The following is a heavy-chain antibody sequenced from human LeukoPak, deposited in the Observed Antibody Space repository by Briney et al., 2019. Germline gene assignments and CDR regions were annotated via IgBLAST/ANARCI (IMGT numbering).Heavy chain of an antibody. CDR3: ARYSSSFNDAFDI. Sequence: SETLSLTCTVSGGSISSYYWSWIRQPSGKGLEWIGYIYYSGSTNYNPSLKSRVTISVDTSKNQFSLNLSSVTAADTAVYYCARYSSSFNDAFDIWGQGTMVTVSS. D-gene: IGHD6-13*01. CDR1: GGSISSYY. J-gene: IGHJ3*02. CDR2: IYYSGST. V-gene: IGHV4-59*08.